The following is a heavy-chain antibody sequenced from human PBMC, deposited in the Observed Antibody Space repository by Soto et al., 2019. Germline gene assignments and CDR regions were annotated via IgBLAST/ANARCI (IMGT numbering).Heavy chain of an antibody. Sequence: SETLSLTCAVYGGSFSGYYWSWIRQPPGKGLEWIGEINHNGSTNYNPSLKSRVTISVDTSKNQFSLKLTSVTAADTAVYYCARGDIVVVPAAIRPLYCYYGIDVWGQGTTVTVSS. J-gene: IGHJ6*02. CDR1: GGSFSGYY. CDR2: INHNGST. D-gene: IGHD2-2*02. CDR3: ARGDIVVVPAAIRPLYCYYGIDV. V-gene: IGHV4-34*01.